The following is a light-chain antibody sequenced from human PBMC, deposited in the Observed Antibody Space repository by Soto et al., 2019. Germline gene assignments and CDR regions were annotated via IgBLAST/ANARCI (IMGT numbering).Light chain of an antibody. CDR1: QGIGIW. CDR3: QQHNVY. Sequence: DIQMTQSPSTLSASVGDRVTIACRSSQGIGIWLAWYQQRPGEAPKLLVYDASSLKSGVPSRFSGSGSGTEFTLSIRSLQSDDFASYYCQQHNVYFGGGTNVEIK. V-gene: IGKV1-5*01. J-gene: IGKJ4*01. CDR2: DAS.